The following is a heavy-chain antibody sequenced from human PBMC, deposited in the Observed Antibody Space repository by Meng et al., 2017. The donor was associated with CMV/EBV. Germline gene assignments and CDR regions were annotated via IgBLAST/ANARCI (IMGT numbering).Heavy chain of an antibody. D-gene: IGHD3-3*01. CDR2: TNPNSGNT. V-gene: IGHV1-8*01. J-gene: IGHJ4*02. CDR3: ARGSTVFLEWHREFDY. CDR1: YTFTSYD. Sequence: YTFTSYDINWVRQATGQGLEWMGWTNPNSGNTGYAQKFQGRVTMTRNTSISTAYMELSSLRSEDTAVYYCARGSTVFLEWHREFDYWGQGTLVTVSS.